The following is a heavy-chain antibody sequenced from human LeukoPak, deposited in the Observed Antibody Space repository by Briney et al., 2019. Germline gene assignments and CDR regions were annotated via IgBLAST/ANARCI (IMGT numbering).Heavy chain of an antibody. CDR1: GDSVSSSITT. J-gene: IGHJ4*02. Sequence: SQTLSLTCAISGDSVSSSITTWNWIRQSPSTGLEWLGRTYYRSKWYNDYAVSVKSRITIHADTSKNQFSLQLNSVTPEDTAVYYCVRNGATTYYFDYWGQGTLVTVSS. D-gene: IGHD1-14*01. CDR2: TYYRSKWYN. V-gene: IGHV6-1*01. CDR3: VRNGATTYYFDY.